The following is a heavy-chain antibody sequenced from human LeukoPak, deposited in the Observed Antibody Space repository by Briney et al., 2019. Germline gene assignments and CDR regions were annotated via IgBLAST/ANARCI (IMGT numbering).Heavy chain of an antibody. V-gene: IGHV1-18*01. CDR3: ARDGFFGSGIVGAFDV. J-gene: IGHJ3*01. D-gene: IGHD3-10*01. Sequence: ASVKVSCKASGYTFSSYGISWVRQAPGQGLEWMGWISAYNGNTNYAQKFQGRVTMTTDTSTGTAYMELRSLRSDDTAVYFCARDGFFGSGIVGAFDVWGQGTMVTVSS. CDR2: ISAYNGNT. CDR1: GYTFSSYG.